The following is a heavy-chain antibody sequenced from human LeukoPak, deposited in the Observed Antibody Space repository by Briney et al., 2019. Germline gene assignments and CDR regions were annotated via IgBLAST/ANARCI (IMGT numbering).Heavy chain of an antibody. J-gene: IGHJ4*02. V-gene: IGHV4-39*01. D-gene: IGHD2-8*01. CDR1: GGSISSSLNY. Sequence: PSETLSLTCTVSGGSISSSLNYWGWIRQPPGKGLEWIGSIYYSGSTYYNPSLKSRVTISVDTSKNQFSLKLSSVTAADTAVYYCARGGGMYTRELDYWGQGTLVTVSS. CDR3: ARGGGMYTRELDY. CDR2: IYYSGST.